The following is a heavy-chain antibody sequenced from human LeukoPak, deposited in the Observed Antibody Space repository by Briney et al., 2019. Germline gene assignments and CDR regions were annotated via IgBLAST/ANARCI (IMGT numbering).Heavy chain of an antibody. Sequence: GGSLRLSCAASGFTFSNYAMHWVRQAPGKGLEWVSVISYEGSKKYYADSVKGRFTISRDNSKNTVHLQMNSLRAEDTAVYYCAREVGGGRIDCWGQGTLVIVSS. D-gene: IGHD3-3*01. CDR2: ISYEGSKK. J-gene: IGHJ4*02. V-gene: IGHV3-30*04. CDR3: AREVGGGRIDC. CDR1: GFTFSNYA.